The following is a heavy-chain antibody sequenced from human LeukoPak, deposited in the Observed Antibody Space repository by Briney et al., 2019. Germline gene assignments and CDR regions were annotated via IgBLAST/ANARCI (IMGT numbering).Heavy chain of an antibody. D-gene: IGHD1-7*01. V-gene: IGHV4-38-2*02. Sequence: SETLSLTCTVSAYSISSGYYWGWIRPPPGKGVEWIGSIYHSGTTYYSPSLKSRVTISVDTSKNQFSLKLSSVTSADTAVYYCARVNYQFIAFDIWGQGTMVTVSS. CDR2: IYHSGTT. CDR3: ARVNYQFIAFDI. CDR1: AYSISSGYY. J-gene: IGHJ3*02.